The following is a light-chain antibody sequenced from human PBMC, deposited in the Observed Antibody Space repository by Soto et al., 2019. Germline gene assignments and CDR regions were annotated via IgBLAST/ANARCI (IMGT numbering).Light chain of an antibody. V-gene: IGKV1-39*01. Sequence: IQMTQSPSSLSASVGDRITMTCRARQTISTYLNWYQQKPGKAPKLLISTSSTLQSGVPSRFSGSGSGTEFTLSIRGLQPDDVATYFCQQSYQTPWTFGLGTKVEI. CDR1: QTISTY. CDR2: TSS. CDR3: QQSYQTPWT. J-gene: IGKJ1*01.